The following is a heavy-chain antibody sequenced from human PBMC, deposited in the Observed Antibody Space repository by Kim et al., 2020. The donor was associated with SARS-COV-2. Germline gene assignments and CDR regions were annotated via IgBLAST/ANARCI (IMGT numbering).Heavy chain of an antibody. V-gene: IGHV3-21*01. CDR1: GFTFSSYS. CDR3: XGVLTSXWSXXXY. J-gene: IGHJ4*02. CDR2: XSSSSSYI. Sequence: GGSLRLSCAASGFTFSSYSMNWVRQAPGKGLEWISSXSSSSSYIYYADSVKGRXTISRXXARASLYLQMXSLRXADTXVDYCXGVLTSXWSXXXYXGXGT. D-gene: IGHD6-19*01.